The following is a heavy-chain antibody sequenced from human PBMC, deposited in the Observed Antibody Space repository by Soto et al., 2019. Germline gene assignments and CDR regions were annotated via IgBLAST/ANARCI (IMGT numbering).Heavy chain of an antibody. CDR2: ISAGGGST. Sequence: GGSLRLSCEASGFTFSNYAMTWVRQAPGKGLEWVSLISAGGGSTYYADSVRGRFIISRDNSKKNTLYLQMNSLRAEDTAVYYCAKGSATIIVTGTRNWDYRGQGTLVTVSS. CDR1: GFTFSNYA. V-gene: IGHV3-23*01. J-gene: IGHJ4*02. D-gene: IGHD6-19*01. CDR3: AKGSATIIVTGTRNWDY.